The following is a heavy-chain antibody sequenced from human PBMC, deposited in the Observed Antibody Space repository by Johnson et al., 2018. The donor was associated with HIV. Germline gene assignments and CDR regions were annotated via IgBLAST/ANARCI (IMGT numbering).Heavy chain of an antibody. J-gene: IGHJ3*01. Sequence: QVQLVESGGGLVQPGGSLRLSCAASGFTFSSYWMHWVRQAPAKGLEWVAAISYDGSNKYYADSVKGRFTISRDNSKNTLYLQMNSLRAEDTAVYYCARSMRGAFDVWGQGTMVTVSS. V-gene: IGHV3-30*12. D-gene: IGHD3-10*01. CDR2: ISYDGSNK. CDR3: ARSMRGAFDV. CDR1: GFTFSSYW.